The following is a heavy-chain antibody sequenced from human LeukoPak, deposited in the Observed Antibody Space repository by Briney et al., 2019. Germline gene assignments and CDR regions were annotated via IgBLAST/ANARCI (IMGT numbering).Heavy chain of an antibody. CDR3: TTGPDIVVVPSDY. CDR1: GFTFSNAW. CDR2: IKSKTDGGTT. V-gene: IGHV3-15*01. J-gene: IGHJ4*02. Sequence: GGSLRPSCAASGFTFSNAWMSWVRQAPGKGLEWVGRIKSKTDGGTTDYAAPVKGRFTISRDDSKNTLYLQMNSLKTEDTAVYYCTTGPDIVVVPSDYWGQGTLVTVSS. D-gene: IGHD2-2*01.